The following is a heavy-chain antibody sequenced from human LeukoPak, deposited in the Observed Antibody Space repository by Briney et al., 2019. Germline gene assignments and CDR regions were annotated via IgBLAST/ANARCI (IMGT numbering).Heavy chain of an antibody. V-gene: IGHV4-59*01. CDR1: GGSISSYY. Sequence: SETLSLTCTVSGGSISSYYWSWIRQPPGKGLEWIGYIYYSGSTNYNPSLKSRVSISVDTSKNQFSLKLSSVTAAGTAVYYCARDSIAAAGVDYWGQGTLVTVSS. D-gene: IGHD6-13*01. CDR3: ARDSIAAAGVDY. CDR2: IYYSGST. J-gene: IGHJ4*02.